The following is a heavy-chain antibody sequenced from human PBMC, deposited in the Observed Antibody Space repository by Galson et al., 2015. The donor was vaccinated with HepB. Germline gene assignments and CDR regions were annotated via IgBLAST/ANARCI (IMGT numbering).Heavy chain of an antibody. CDR2: INPNSGGT. CDR1: GYTFTGYY. CDR3: AREMATIRAPMAY. J-gene: IGHJ4*02. D-gene: IGHD5-24*01. V-gene: IGHV1-2*02. Sequence: SVKVSCKASGYTFTGYYMHWVRQAPGQGLEWMGWINPNSGGTNYAQKFQGRVTMTRDTSISTAYMELSRLRSDDTAVYYCAREMATIRAPMAYWGQGTLVTVSS.